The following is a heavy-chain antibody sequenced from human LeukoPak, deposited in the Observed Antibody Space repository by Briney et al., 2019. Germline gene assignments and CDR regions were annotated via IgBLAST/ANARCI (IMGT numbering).Heavy chain of an antibody. J-gene: IGHJ4*02. CDR3: ARVGHGSGSRPYYFDY. CDR1: NYTFTSYG. V-gene: IGHV1-18*01. Sequence: ASVKVSCKASNYTFTSYGISWVRQAPGQGLEWMGWISAYNGNTNYAQKLQGRVTMTTDTSTSTAYMELRSLRSDDTAVYYCARVGHGSGSRPYYFDYWGQGTLVTVSS. D-gene: IGHD3-10*01. CDR2: ISAYNGNT.